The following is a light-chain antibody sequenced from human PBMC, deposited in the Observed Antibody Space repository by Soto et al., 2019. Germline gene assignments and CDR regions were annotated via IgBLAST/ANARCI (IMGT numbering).Light chain of an antibody. CDR2: EVN. CDR1: SSDVGNYNF. CDR3: CSSAGSRTYV. V-gene: IGLV2-23*02. J-gene: IGLJ1*01. Sequence: QSALTQPASVSGSPGQSITISCTGTSSDVGNYNFVSWFQQHPGKAPKFMIYEVNKRPSGVSTRFSGSKSGNTASLTISGLQADDEADYHCCSSAGSRTYVFGTGTKVTVL.